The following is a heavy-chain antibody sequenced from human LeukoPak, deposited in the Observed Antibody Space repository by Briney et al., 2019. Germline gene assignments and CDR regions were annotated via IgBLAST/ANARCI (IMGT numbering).Heavy chain of an antibody. V-gene: IGHV3-11*06. Sequence: GGSLRLSCAASGFTVSDYYMSWIRQAPGKGLGWVAYISSSISYTNYADSVKGRFTISRDNATNSLYLQMNSLRAEDTAVYYCARSRGSTSYVDYWGQGTLVTVSS. CDR3: ARSRGSTSYVDY. CDR1: GFTVSDYY. CDR2: ISSSISYT. J-gene: IGHJ4*02. D-gene: IGHD2-2*01.